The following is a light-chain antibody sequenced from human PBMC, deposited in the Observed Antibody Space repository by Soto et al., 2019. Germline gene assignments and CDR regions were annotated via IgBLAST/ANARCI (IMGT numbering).Light chain of an antibody. CDR2: SAS. V-gene: IGKV1-12*01. CDR1: QGINTW. J-gene: IGKJ4*01. Sequence: DIQMTHSPSSVAAFVGDRVTITARASQGINTWLAWYQQKPGKAPKLLMYSASILHTGVSSRFTGGGSGTEFTLTINSLQPEDFATYYCQQSDTLPITFGGGTKVDNK. CDR3: QQSDTLPIT.